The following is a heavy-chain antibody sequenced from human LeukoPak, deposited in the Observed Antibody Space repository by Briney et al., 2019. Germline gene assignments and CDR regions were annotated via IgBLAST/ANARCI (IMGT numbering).Heavy chain of an antibody. Sequence: GTSVKVSCXASGFTFSSSAMQWVRQAHGQRLEWIGWIVVGSGNTNYAQKFQERVTITRDMSTNTTYMELSSLRSEDTAVYYCAAAPGIAARPSGDLWGRGTLVTVSS. D-gene: IGHD6-13*01. V-gene: IGHV1-58*02. CDR2: IVVGSGNT. CDR3: AAAPGIAARPSGDL. CDR1: GFTFSSSA. J-gene: IGHJ2*01.